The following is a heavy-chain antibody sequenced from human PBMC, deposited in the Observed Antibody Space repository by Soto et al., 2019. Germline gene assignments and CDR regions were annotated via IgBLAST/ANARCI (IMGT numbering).Heavy chain of an antibody. Sequence: SETLSLTCTVSGGSISSSDYYWGWIRQSPGKGLEWIGCTYYSGTTYYNPSLKSRVTISVDTSKNQFSLKLRSVTAADTAVYYCARQTIIQGAYWGQGTLVTVSS. CDR2: TYYSGTT. CDR3: ARQTIIQGAY. D-gene: IGHD2-21*01. J-gene: IGHJ4*02. V-gene: IGHV4-39*01. CDR1: GGSISSSDYY.